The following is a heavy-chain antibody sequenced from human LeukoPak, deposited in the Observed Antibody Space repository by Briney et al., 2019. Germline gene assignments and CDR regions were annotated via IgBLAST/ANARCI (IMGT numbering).Heavy chain of an antibody. CDR3: ARVHYVYSLYSYYYYMDV. Sequence: ASVKVSCKASGYTFTDYFLHWVRQAPGEGLEWMGSINPNTGDTNDAQKFQGRVTMTRDTSISTAYMELSSLRYDDTAVYYCARVHYVYSLYSYYYYMDVWGKGTTVTVSS. J-gene: IGHJ6*03. CDR2: INPNTGDT. CDR1: GYTFTDYF. D-gene: IGHD3-10*02. V-gene: IGHV1-2*02.